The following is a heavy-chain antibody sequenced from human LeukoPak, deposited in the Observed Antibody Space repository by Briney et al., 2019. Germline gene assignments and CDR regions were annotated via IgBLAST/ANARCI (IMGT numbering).Heavy chain of an antibody. CDR3: ARERDGRFFDY. D-gene: IGHD5-24*01. V-gene: IGHV3-7*01. CDR1: GLNFRSYW. Sequence: GGSLRLSCAVSGLNFRSYWMSWVRQAPGKGLEWVANINQDGSEKYFVDSVKGRFTISRDNAKNSLHLQMNTLRAEDTAVYYCARERDGRFFDYWGQGTLVTVSS. CDR2: INQDGSEK. J-gene: IGHJ4*02.